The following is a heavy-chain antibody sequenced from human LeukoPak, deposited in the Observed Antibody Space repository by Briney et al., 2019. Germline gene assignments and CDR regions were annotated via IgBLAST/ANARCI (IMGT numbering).Heavy chain of an antibody. CDR1: GYTFTSYG. V-gene: IGHV1-18*01. CDR2: ISAYNGNT. J-gene: IGHJ5*02. Sequence: ASVNVSCKASGYTFTSYGISWVRQAPAQGLEGMGWISAYNGNTNYAQKLQGRVTMTTDTSTSTAYMALSSLRSDETAEYYFAREQVNIRFLEWLGHNWFDPWGQGTLVTVSS. CDR3: AREQVNIRFLEWLGHNWFDP. D-gene: IGHD3-3*01.